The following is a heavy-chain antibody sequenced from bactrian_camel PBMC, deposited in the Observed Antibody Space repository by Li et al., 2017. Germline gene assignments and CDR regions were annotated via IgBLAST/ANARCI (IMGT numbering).Heavy chain of an antibody. V-gene: IGHV3S55*01. D-gene: IGHD4*01. Sequence: HVQLVESGGGSVQAGGSLRLSCAITGLPSSYYTMAWFRQAPGREREGVALIDSDGTTNVADSVKGRFTISLGSGVNTIALQMNSLRPEDTAMYYCSALRLDGAGTCWDRLSTVENTYSGQGTQVTVS. CDR3: SALRLDGAGTCWDRLSTVENTY. J-gene: IGHJ4*01. CDR1: GLPSSYYT. CDR2: IDSDGTT.